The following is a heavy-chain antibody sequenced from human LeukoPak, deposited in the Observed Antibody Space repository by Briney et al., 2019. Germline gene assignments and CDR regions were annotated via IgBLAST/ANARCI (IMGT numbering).Heavy chain of an antibody. CDR1: GGTFSSYA. J-gene: IGHJ5*02. D-gene: IGHD3-22*01. CDR3: ARMIALPSRRYSWFDP. V-gene: IGHV1-69*05. Sequence: SSVKVSCKASGGTFSSYAISGVRQAPGQGLEWMGGIIPIFGTANYAQKFQGRVTITTDESTSTAYMELSSLRSEDTAVYYCARMIALPSRRYSWFDPWGQGTLVTVSS. CDR2: IIPIFGTA.